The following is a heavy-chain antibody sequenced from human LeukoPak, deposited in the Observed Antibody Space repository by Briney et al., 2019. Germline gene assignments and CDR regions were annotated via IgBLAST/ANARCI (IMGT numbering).Heavy chain of an antibody. D-gene: IGHD3-22*01. Sequence: SETLPLTCAVYGGSFSGYYWSWIRQPPGKGLEWIGEINHSGSTNYNPSLKSRVTISVDTSKNQFSLKLSSVTAADTAVYYCASQDYYDSSGYYQKFDYWGQGTLVTVSS. V-gene: IGHV4-34*01. CDR3: ASQDYYDSSGYYQKFDY. J-gene: IGHJ4*02. CDR1: GGSFSGYY. CDR2: INHSGST.